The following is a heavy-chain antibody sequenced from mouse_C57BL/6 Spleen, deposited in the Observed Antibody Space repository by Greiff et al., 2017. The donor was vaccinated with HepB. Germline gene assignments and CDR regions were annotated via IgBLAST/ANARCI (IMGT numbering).Heavy chain of an antibody. CDR3: ARGGTTVVREDYFDY. J-gene: IGHJ2*01. D-gene: IGHD1-1*01. V-gene: IGHV1-64*01. CDR1: GYTFTSYW. Sequence: VQLQQPGAELVKPGASVKLSCKASGYTFTSYWMHWVKQRPGQGLEWIGMIHPNSGSTNYNEKFKSKATLTVDKSSSTAYMQLSSLTSEDSAVYYCARGGTTVVREDYFDYWGQGTTLTVSS. CDR2: IHPNSGST.